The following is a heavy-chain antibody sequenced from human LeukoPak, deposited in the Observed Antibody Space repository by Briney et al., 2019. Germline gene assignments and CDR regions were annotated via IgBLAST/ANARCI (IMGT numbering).Heavy chain of an antibody. Sequence: PSETLSLTCTVSGGSISSGVYFCSWIRQRPGRGLEWIGYIYNSRSTFYHPSPKSRVTIFVDTSKNHFALKRNSVTAAGTAVYYCARGRFRVAADDPIILDYWGQGTLVTVSS. CDR2: IYNSRST. V-gene: IGHV4-31*03. D-gene: IGHD2-15*01. J-gene: IGHJ4*02. CDR1: GGSISSGVYF. CDR3: ARGRFRVAADDPIILDY.